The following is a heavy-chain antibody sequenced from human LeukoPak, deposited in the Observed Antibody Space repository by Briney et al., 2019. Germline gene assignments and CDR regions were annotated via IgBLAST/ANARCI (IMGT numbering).Heavy chain of an antibody. CDR3: ARDRYGARENWYFDL. J-gene: IGHJ2*01. V-gene: IGHV3-23*01. Sequence: PGGSLRLSCAASGFTFSSYAMSWVRQAPGKGLEWVSAISGSGGSTYYADSVKGRFTISRDNAKNSLYLQMNSLRAEDTAVYYCARDRYGARENWYFDLWGCGTLVTVSS. CDR1: GFTFSSYA. CDR2: ISGSGGST. D-gene: IGHD4-17*01.